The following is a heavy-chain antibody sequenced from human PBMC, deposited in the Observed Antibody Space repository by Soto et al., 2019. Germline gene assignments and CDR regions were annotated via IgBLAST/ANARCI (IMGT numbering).Heavy chain of an antibody. V-gene: IGHV3-7*01. CDR3: ASGKWNYYYGFDV. D-gene: IGHD1-20*01. CDR2: IKPDGSEQ. Sequence: GSPILSCASSEFTFDKYYMTWVRQAPGKGPEWVANIKPDGSEQYYVDSVKGRFTISRDNANNSLYLQMNSLRAEDTAVYFCASGKWNYYYGFDVWGQGTTVTVSS. CDR1: EFTFDKYY. J-gene: IGHJ6*02.